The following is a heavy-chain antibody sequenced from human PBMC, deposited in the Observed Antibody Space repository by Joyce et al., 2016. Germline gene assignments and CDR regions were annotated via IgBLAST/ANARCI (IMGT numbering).Heavy chain of an antibody. J-gene: IGHJ6*02. Sequence: EVQLVESGGGLVKPGGSLRISCAASGFTFSTSSMGWFRRAPGKGLEWVSAISSDSPYRFYADSVKGRFTVSRDNAKNSLYLQMNSLRAEDTAVFFCARGGIVYDYSMDLWGQGTTVTVSS. CDR1: GFTFSTSS. CDR3: ARGGIVYDYSMDL. D-gene: IGHD3-22*01. CDR2: ISSDSPYR. V-gene: IGHV3-21*02.